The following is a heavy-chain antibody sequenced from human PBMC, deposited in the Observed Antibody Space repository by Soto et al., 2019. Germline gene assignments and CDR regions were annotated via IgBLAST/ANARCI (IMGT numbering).Heavy chain of an antibody. Sequence: RASVKVSCKASGYTFTGYYMHWVRQAPGQGLEWMGWINPNSGGTNYAQKFQGRVTMTRDTSISTAYMELSRLRSDDTAVYYCARDRGAAGRNWFDPWGQGTQVTVSS. J-gene: IGHJ5*02. CDR3: ARDRGAAGRNWFDP. CDR1: GYTFTGYY. CDR2: INPNSGGT. V-gene: IGHV1-2*02. D-gene: IGHD6-13*01.